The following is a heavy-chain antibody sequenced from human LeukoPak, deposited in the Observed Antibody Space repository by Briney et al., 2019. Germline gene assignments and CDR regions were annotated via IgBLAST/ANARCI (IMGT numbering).Heavy chain of an antibody. CDR1: GYTFTSYG. Sequence: ASVKVSCKASGYTFTSYGXSXVRQAPGQGLEWMXWITAYNDNTNYAQKLQGRVTMTTDTSTSTAYMELRSLRSDDTAVYYCARALLWFGEPSHIDYWGQGTLVTASS. D-gene: IGHD3-10*01. CDR2: ITAYNDNT. V-gene: IGHV1-18*01. J-gene: IGHJ4*02. CDR3: ARALLWFGEPSHIDY.